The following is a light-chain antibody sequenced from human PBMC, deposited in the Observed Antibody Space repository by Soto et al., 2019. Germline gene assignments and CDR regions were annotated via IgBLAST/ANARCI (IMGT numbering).Light chain of an antibody. CDR1: QSINRW. V-gene: IGKV1-5*01. CDR3: QQYGTSPYT. CDR2: DAT. J-gene: IGKJ2*01. Sequence: DIQMTQSPSTLSASVGDRVTITCRASQSINRWLAWYQQKPGKAPKVLIWDATTLHRGVSSRFSGSGFGTEFTLTISSLQPDDFAVYYCQQYGTSPYTFGQGTKVDIK.